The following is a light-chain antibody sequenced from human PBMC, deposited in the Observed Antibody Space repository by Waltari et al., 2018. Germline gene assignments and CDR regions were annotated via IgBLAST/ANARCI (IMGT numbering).Light chain of an antibody. V-gene: IGLV2-14*03. CDR3: SSWTDSDALKLL. CDR1: SIDSNY. J-gene: IGLJ2*01. Sequence: QSALTQPASVSGSPGQSITISCTGTSIDSNYVSWSQQHPGKAPQVMIYDVTDRPSGVSNRFSGSKSGNTASLTISGLQAEDEADYYCSSWTDSDALKLLFGGGTKLTVL. CDR2: DVT.